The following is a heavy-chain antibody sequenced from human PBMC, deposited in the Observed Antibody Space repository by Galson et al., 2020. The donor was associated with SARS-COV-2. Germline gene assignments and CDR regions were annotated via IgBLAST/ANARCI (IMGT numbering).Heavy chain of an antibody. J-gene: IGHJ6*02. D-gene: IGHD1-1*01. CDR1: GFTFSRHW. CDR2: INRDGSGT. CDR3: VRVGDWDDDTVKIFSYSYGMNV. V-gene: IGHV3-74*01. Sequence: GESLKISCAVSGFTFSRHWMHWVRQVPGKGLVWVSRINRDGSGTRYADSVKGRFTISRDNAKNTVYLQMNSVRAEDSGVYYCVRVGDWDDDTVKIFSYSYGMNVWCLGTTVTVS.